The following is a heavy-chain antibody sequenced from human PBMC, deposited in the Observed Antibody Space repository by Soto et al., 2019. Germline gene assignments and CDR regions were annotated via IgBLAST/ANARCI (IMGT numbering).Heavy chain of an antibody. CDR2: IDPSDSYT. Sequence: GESLKISCKGSGYSFTSYWISRVRQMPGKGLEWMGRIDPSDSYTNYSPSFQSHVTISADKSISTAYLQWSSLKASDTAMYYCARARYYYDSSGTYADAFDIWGQGTMVTVSS. D-gene: IGHD3-22*01. V-gene: IGHV5-10-1*01. J-gene: IGHJ3*02. CDR3: ARARYYYDSSGTYADAFDI. CDR1: GYSFTSYW.